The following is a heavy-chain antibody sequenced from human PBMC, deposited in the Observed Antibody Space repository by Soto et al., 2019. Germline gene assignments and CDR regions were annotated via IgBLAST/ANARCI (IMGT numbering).Heavy chain of an antibody. CDR2: FSVYNGNT. V-gene: IGHV1-18*01. Sequence: ASVKVSCKASGYTFTSYGISWVRQAPGQGLEWMGWFSVYNGNTNYAQKLQGRVTMTTDTSTSTAYLELRSLRSDDTAVYYCAVNAEYYDFWSGYYGGLDPWGQGTLVTVSS. CDR1: GYTFTSYG. D-gene: IGHD3-3*01. J-gene: IGHJ5*02. CDR3: AVNAEYYDFWSGYYGGLDP.